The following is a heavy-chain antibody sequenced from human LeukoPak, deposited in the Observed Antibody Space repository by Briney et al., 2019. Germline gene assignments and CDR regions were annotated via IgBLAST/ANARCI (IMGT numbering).Heavy chain of an antibody. CDR3: GRRTFYDTLTGYKYWYFDL. D-gene: IGHD3-9*01. CDR2: THYSGST. CDR1: GGSFSGYY. J-gene: IGHJ2*01. Sequence: SETLSLTCAVYGGSFSGYYWSWIRQPPGKRLEWIGYTHYSGSTDKNPSLWSRVTMSVDTSKNQISLKLSSVTAADTAVYYCGRRTFYDTLTGYKYWYFDLWGRGTLVTVSS. V-gene: IGHV4-59*01.